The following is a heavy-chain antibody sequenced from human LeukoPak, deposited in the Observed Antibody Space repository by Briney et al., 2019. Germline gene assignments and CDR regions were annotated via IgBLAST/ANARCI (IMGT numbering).Heavy chain of an antibody. J-gene: IGHJ4*02. Sequence: GGSLRLSCGASGFTFSSYGMHWVRQAPGKGLEWLAAIWCDGSNKYYADSVKGRFTISRDNSKNTLYLQMNSLRAEDTAVYYCAKDHRRDGYNFDPYWGQGTLVTVSS. CDR1: GFTFSSYG. CDR2: IWCDGSNK. CDR3: AKDHRRDGYNFDPY. V-gene: IGHV3-33*06. D-gene: IGHD5-24*01.